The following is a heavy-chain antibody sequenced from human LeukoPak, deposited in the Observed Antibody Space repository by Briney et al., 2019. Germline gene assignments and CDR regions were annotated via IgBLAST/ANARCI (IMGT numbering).Heavy chain of an antibody. J-gene: IGHJ4*02. CDR2: VKEDGSEK. V-gene: IGHV3-7*01. Sequence: GGSLRLSCAASGFTLSSYWMNWVRQAPGKGLEWVANVKEDGSEKNYADSVKGRFVISRDNAKNSLYLQMSSLRAEDTAVYYCTREYRSGWYDRWGQGTLVTVSS. CDR1: GFTLSSYW. CDR3: TREYRSGWYDR. D-gene: IGHD6-19*01.